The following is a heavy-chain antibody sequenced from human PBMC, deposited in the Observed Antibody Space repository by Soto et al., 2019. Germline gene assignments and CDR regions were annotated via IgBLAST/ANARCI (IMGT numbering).Heavy chain of an antibody. V-gene: IGHV3-7*05. Sequence: GGSLRLSCAASGFTFSSYWMSWVRQAPGKGLEWVANIKEEGSEKYYVDSVKGRFTISRDNAKYSLYLQMNSLRAEDTGVYYCARDNSSSWYGFDFWGQGTPVTVSS. CDR2: IKEEGSEK. CDR3: ARDNSSSWYGFDF. J-gene: IGHJ4*02. CDR1: GFTFSSYW. D-gene: IGHD6-13*01.